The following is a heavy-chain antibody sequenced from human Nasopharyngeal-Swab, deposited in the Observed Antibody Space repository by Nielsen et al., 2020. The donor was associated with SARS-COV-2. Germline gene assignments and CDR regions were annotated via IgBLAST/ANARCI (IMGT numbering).Heavy chain of an antibody. D-gene: IGHD6-13*01. V-gene: IGHV3-7*01. CDR1: GFTLSSYW. J-gene: IGHJ5*02. CDR3: ARDKNFKAAAGTRVWFDP. CDR2: IKQDGSEK. Sequence: GGSLRLSCAASGFTLSSYWMSWVRQAPGEGLEWVANIKQDGSEKYYVDSVKGRFTISRDNAKNSLYLQMNSLRAEDTAVYYCARDKNFKAAAGTRVWFDPWGQGTLVTVSS.